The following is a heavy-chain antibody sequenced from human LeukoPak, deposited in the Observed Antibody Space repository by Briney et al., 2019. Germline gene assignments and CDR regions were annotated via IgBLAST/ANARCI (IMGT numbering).Heavy chain of an antibody. CDR1: GGSISSGGYY. J-gene: IGHJ5*02. Sequence: SSETLSLTCTVSGGSISSGGYYWSWIRQHPGKGLEWIGEINHSGSTNYNSSLKSRVTISVDTSKNQFSLKLSSVTAADTAVYYCARRTFRWLQIQPNWFDPWGQGTLVTVSS. V-gene: IGHV4-31*03. CDR3: ARRTFRWLQIQPNWFDP. D-gene: IGHD5-24*01. CDR2: INHSGST.